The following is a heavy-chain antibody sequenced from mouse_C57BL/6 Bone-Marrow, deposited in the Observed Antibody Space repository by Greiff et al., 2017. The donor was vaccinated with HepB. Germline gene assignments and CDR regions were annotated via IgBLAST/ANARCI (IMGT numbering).Heavy chain of an antibody. CDR1: GFTFSDYY. V-gene: IGHV5-16*01. CDR3: ARGLDYFDY. Sequence: EVQLVESEGGLVQPGSSMKLSCTASGFTFSDYYMAWVRQVPEKGLEWVANINYDGSSTYYLDSFKSRFIISRDNAKNILYLQTSSLKSEDTATYYCARGLDYFDYWDQGTTLTVSS. J-gene: IGHJ2*01. CDR2: INYDGSST.